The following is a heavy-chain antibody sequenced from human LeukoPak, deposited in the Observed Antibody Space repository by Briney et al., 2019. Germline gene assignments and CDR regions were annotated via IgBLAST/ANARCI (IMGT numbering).Heavy chain of an antibody. CDR2: IHPGNSNS. D-gene: IGHD6-13*01. J-gene: IGHJ4*02. V-gene: IGHV5-51*01. Sequence: GESLKISCKGSGYSFINYWIGWVRQMPGKGLAYMGIIHPGNSNSRYSPSFQGQVTISVDKSINTAYLQWSSLKASDTAMYYCARLLRNIAAAVYFFDYWGQGTLVTVSS. CDR1: GYSFINYW. CDR3: ARLLRNIAAAVYFFDY.